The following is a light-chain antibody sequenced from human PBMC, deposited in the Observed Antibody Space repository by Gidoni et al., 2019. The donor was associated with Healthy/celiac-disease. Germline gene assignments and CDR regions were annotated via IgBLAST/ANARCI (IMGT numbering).Light chain of an antibody. V-gene: IGLV1-40*01. CDR1: SPNIGASYA. CDR3: QSYDSSLSGVV. Sequence: QSVLTQPPSVSGAPGPRVTISCTESSPNIGASYAVHWYQQLPGTAPKLLIYGNRNRPSGVPDRFSGSKSGTSASLAITGLQAEDEADYYGQSYDSSLSGVVFGGGTKLTVL. CDR2: GNR. J-gene: IGLJ2*01.